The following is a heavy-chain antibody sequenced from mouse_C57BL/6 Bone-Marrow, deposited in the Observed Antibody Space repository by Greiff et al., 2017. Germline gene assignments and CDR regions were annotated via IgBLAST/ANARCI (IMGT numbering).Heavy chain of an antibody. CDR1: GFSLTSYA. V-gene: IGHV2-9-1*01. CDR3: ARTYYSNYYYAMDY. CDR2: IWTGGGT. Sequence: VQLQESGPGLVAPSQSLSITCTVSGFSLTSYAISWVRQPPGKGLEWLGVIWTGGGTNYNSALKSRLSISKDNSKSQVFLKMNRLQTDDTARYYCARTYYSNYYYAMDYWGQGTSVTVSS. D-gene: IGHD2-5*01. J-gene: IGHJ4*01.